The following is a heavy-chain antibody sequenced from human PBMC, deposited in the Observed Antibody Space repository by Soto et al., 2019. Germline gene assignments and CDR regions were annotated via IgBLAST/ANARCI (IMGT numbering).Heavy chain of an antibody. CDR2: MYNTGST. D-gene: IGHD2-21*02. CDR1: GGSISGYY. Sequence: QVQLQESGPGLVKPSETLSLTCTVSGGSISGYYWSWIRQPPGKGLEWIGYMYNTGSTVYNPSFKSRVTISVDTSKNQFSLKLNSVTAADTAVYYCARDLWGYCGTDCYPLDVWGQVTTVTVSS. V-gene: IGHV4-59*01. J-gene: IGHJ6*02. CDR3: ARDLWGYCGTDCYPLDV.